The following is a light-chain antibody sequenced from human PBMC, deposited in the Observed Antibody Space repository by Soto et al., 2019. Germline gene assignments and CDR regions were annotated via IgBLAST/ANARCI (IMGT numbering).Light chain of an antibody. J-gene: IGLJ2*01. CDR3: LRYVDVARV. CDR1: HGTLTSGHF. Sequence: QAVVTQHPSLTVSPGGTVTLPCGSSHGTLTSGHFPYWFQQKPGQAPRALIFATSKKYSWTPARVSGSLLGGKAALTLSGSQPEDEADYYCLRYVDVARVFGGGTKLTVL. CDR2: ATS. V-gene: IGLV7-46*01.